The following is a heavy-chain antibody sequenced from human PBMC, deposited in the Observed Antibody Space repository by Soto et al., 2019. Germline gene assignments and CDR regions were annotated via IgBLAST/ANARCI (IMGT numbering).Heavy chain of an antibody. Sequence: PGESLKISCKGSGYSFTTYWLAWVRQMPGKGLEYMGIIYPGDSDTRYSPSFQGQVTISADKSISTAYLQWTSLKASDSAIYYCARARVSTPRLEDPFDIWGQGTVVT. CDR2: IYPGDSDT. D-gene: IGHD5-12*01. CDR3: ARARVSTPRLEDPFDI. V-gene: IGHV5-51*01. CDR1: GYSFTTYW. J-gene: IGHJ3*02.